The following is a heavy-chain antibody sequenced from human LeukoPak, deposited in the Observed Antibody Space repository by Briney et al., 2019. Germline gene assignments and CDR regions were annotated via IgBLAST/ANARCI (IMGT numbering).Heavy chain of an antibody. CDR1: GFTFSSYA. D-gene: IGHD3-16*02. J-gene: IGHJ5*02. CDR2: ISGSGGST. V-gene: IGHV3-23*01. CDR3: ARVASDYVWGSYRSSGYNWFDP. Sequence: GGSLRLSCAASGFTFSSYAMSWVRQAPGKGLEWVSAISGSGGSTYYADSVKGRFTISRDNAKNSLYLQMNSLRAEDTAVYYCARVASDYVWGSYRSSGYNWFDPWGQGTLVTVSS.